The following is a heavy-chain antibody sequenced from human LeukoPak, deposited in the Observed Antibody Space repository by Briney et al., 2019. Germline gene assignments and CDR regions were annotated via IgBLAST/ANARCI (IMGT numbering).Heavy chain of an antibody. D-gene: IGHD5-24*01. Sequence: GASVKVSCKASGGTFSSYAISWVRQAPGQGLEWMGGIIPIFGTANYAQKFQGRVTITTDESTSTAYMELGSLRSEDTAVYYCASGRMATISAFDYWGQGTLVTVSS. V-gene: IGHV1-69*05. CDR1: GGTFSSYA. CDR2: IIPIFGTA. J-gene: IGHJ4*02. CDR3: ASGRMATISAFDY.